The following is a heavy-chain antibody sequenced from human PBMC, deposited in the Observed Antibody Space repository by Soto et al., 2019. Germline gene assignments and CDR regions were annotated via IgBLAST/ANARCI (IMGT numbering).Heavy chain of an antibody. J-gene: IGHJ6*02. CDR2: IDNGGDT. Sequence: GSLRLSCAASGFTISNNYMTWVRQAPGKGLEWVSLIDNGGDTYYADSVKGRFTLSRDSSKNTLYLQMNSLRAEDTAVYNCARGGSLYYYYGIDVWGQGTTVTVSS. CDR3: ARGGSLYYYYGIDV. D-gene: IGHD3-16*01. CDR1: GFTISNNY. V-gene: IGHV3-53*01.